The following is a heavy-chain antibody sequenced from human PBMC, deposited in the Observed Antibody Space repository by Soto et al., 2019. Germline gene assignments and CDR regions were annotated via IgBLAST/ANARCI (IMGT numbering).Heavy chain of an antibody. V-gene: IGHV3-33*01. Sequence: QVQLVESGGGVVQPGRSLRLSCAASGFTFSSYGMHWVRQAPGKGLEWVAVIWYDGSNKYYADSVKGRFTISRDNSKNTLYLQMNSLRAEDTAVYYCARDQDYDILTGYYYYFDYLGQGTLVTVSS. CDR3: ARDQDYDILTGYYYYFDY. D-gene: IGHD3-9*01. CDR1: GFTFSSYG. CDR2: IWYDGSNK. J-gene: IGHJ4*02.